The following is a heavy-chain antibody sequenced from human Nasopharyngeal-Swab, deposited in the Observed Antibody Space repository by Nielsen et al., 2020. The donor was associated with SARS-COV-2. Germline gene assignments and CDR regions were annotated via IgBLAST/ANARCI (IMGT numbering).Heavy chain of an antibody. J-gene: IGHJ3*01. D-gene: IGHD3-16*02. CDR3: AREVIEQAVSDAFDF. CDR1: GGSISSGGFF. V-gene: IGHV4-31*03. CDR2: IHYTGNT. Sequence: SETLSLTRTVSGGSISSGGFFLSWVPPHPGKGLEWIGYIHYTGNTYYNPSLESRLTISLDTSQNQFSLRLSSVTAADTAVYYCAREVIEQAVSDAFDFWGQGTMVTVSS.